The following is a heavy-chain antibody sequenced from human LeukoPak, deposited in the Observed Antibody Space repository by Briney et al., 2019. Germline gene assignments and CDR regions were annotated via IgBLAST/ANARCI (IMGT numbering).Heavy chain of an antibody. CDR3: ARLTIFGVYHYYGMDV. CDR1: GGTFSSYA. D-gene: IGHD3-3*01. V-gene: IGHV1-69*13. CDR2: IIPIFGTA. J-gene: IGHJ6*02. Sequence: ASVKVSCKASGGTFSSYAISWVRQAPGQGLEWMGGIIPIFGTANYAQKFQGRVTITADESTSTAYMELSSLRSEDTAVYYCARLTIFGVYHYYGMDVWGQGTTVTVSS.